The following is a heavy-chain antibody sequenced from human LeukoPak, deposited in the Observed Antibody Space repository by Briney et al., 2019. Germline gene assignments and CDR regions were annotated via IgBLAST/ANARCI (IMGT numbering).Heavy chain of an antibody. D-gene: IGHD2-15*01. CDR1: GWAFEEYG. V-gene: IGHV3-20*01. J-gene: IGHJ6*03. CDR2: RNGGST. Sequence: GGALRLSCGGSGWAFEEYGMSWVRQAPGKGVELVSGRNGGSTGYTDSVKRRFTISIDAAKNSLYLQVNGLRAEDTAVYPSATVACSGGRCYFYYSSYMDVWGKGTTLTLSS. CDR3: ATVACSGGRCYFYYSSYMDV.